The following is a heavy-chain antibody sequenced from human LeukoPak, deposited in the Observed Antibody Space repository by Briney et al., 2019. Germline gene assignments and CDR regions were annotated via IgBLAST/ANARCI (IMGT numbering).Heavy chain of an antibody. CDR2: FDPEGGET. CDR3: ATGAITTSDFDY. CDR1: GYTLTELS. J-gene: IGHJ4*02. Sequence: ASVKVSCKVSGYTLTELSMHWVRQAPGKGLEWMGGFDPEGGETIYAQKFQGRVTMTEDTSTDTAYMELSSLRSEDTAVYYCATGAITTSDFDYWGQGTLVTVSS. V-gene: IGHV1-24*01. D-gene: IGHD3-22*01.